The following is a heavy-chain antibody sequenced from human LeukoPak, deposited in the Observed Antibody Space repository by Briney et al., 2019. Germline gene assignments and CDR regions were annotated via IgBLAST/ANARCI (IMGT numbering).Heavy chain of an antibody. J-gene: IGHJ4*02. CDR1: GFTFSSYG. Sequence: GGSLRLSCAASGFTFSSYGMHWVRQAPGKGLEWVAVISYGGSNKYYADSVKGRFAISRDNSKNTLYLQMNSLRAEDTAVYYCARGLGYSSGWYPYYFDYWGQGTLVTVSS. V-gene: IGHV3-30*03. CDR2: ISYGGSNK. D-gene: IGHD6-19*01. CDR3: ARGLGYSSGWYPYYFDY.